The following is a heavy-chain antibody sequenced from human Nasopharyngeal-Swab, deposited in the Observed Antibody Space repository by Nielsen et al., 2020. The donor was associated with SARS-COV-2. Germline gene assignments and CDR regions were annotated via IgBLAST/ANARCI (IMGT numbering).Heavy chain of an antibody. D-gene: IGHD1-26*01. J-gene: IGHJ3*02. CDR1: GFTFGDYA. V-gene: IGHV3-49*01. CDR2: IRSKTYGGAP. CDR3: ARSVGSFNGQGAFDI. Sequence: GESLKISCTTSGFTFGDYAMSWFRQAPGKGLEWVGFIRSKTYGGAPEYAASVKGRFTISRDGAESIAYLQMNSLETEDTGVYYCARSVGSFNGQGAFDIWGQGTMVTVSS.